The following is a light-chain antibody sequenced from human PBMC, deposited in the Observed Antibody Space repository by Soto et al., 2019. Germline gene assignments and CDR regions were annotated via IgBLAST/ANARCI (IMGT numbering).Light chain of an antibody. CDR3: GTWDSSLSAL. J-gene: IGLJ2*01. Sequence: QSLLTQPPSVSAAPGQRVTISCSGSSSNIGDYSVSWYQQLPGTAPKLLIYDDNKRPSGIPDRFSGSKSGTSATLGITGLQTGEEADYYCGTWDSSLSALFGGGTKLTVL. V-gene: IGLV1-51*01. CDR2: DDN. CDR1: SSNIGDYS.